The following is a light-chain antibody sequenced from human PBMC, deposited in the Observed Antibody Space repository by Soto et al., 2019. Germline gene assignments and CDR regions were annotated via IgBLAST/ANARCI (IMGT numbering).Light chain of an antibody. V-gene: IGLV2-11*01. J-gene: IGLJ2*01. Sequence: QSALTQPRSVSGSPGQSVTISCTGTSSDVGGHKYVSWYQHHPGKAPKLMIYDVTKRPSGVPDRFSGSKSGYTASLTISGLQAEDEADYYCCSYGGSYNLVFGGGTQLTVL. CDR3: CSYGGSYNLV. CDR2: DVT. CDR1: SSDVGGHKY.